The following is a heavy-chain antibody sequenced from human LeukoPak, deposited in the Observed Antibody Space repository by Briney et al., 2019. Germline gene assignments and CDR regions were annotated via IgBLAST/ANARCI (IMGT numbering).Heavy chain of an antibody. V-gene: IGHV3-21*01. Sequence: GGSLRLSCAASGSTFSHYNMNWVRQAPGKGLEWVSSISTGSSDIYYAASVTGRFTISRDNTKNSLYLQMNSLRVEDTAVYYCARASHYYDSSGYDYWGQGTLVTVSS. CDR2: ISTGSSDI. D-gene: IGHD3-22*01. CDR1: GSTFSHYN. CDR3: ARASHYYDSSGYDY. J-gene: IGHJ4*02.